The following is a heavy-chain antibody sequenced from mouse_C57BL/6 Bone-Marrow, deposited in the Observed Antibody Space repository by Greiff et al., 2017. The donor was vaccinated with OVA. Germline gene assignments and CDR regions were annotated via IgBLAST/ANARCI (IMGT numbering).Heavy chain of an antibody. CDR3: AIELPVSPGYFDV. D-gene: IGHD3-1*01. J-gene: IGHJ1*03. CDR1: GYAFTNYL. Sequence: QVQLKESGAELVRPGTSVKVSCKASGYAFTNYLIEWVKQRPGQGLEWIGVINPGSGGTNYNEKFKGKATLTADKSSSTAYMQLSSLTSEDSAVYFCAIELPVSPGYFDVWGTGTTVTVSS. V-gene: IGHV1-54*01. CDR2: INPGSGGT.